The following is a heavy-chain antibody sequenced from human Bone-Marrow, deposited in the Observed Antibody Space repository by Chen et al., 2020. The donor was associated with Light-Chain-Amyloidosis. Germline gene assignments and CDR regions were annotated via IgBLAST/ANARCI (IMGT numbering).Heavy chain of an antibody. CDR2: IRGSGGST. CDR1: GVTFSSYA. CDR3: TNAKMAGAVAGGFDY. D-gene: IGHD6-19*01. Sequence: QLVESGGGLVQPGGSLRISCSDSGVTFSSYAMGWGLPVREMGMGWGRQARGKGLEWVSAIRGSGGSTYYAGSVKGRFTISRDNSKNTLYLQMNSLRAEDTAVYYCTNAKMAGAVAGGFDYWGQGTLVTVSS. J-gene: IGHJ4*02. V-gene: IGHV3-23*04.